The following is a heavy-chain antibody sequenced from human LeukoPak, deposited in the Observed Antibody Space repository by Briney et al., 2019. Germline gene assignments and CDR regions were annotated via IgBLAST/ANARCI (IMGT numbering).Heavy chain of an antibody. Sequence: QPGGSRRLSCAASGFTFDDYAMAWVRQAPGKGLEWVFLISGVGGSTYYADTVKGRFTISRDNSKNSLYLQMNSLRTEDTALYYCAKDMLELQDDYYYYYMDVWGKGTTVTVSS. CDR1: GFTFDDYA. CDR2: ISGVGGST. J-gene: IGHJ6*03. D-gene: IGHD1-7*01. CDR3: AKDMLELQDDYYYYYMDV. V-gene: IGHV3-43*02.